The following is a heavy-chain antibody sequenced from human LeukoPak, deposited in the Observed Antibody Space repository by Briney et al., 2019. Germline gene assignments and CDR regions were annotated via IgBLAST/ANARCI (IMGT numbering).Heavy chain of an antibody. CDR3: THYYDSSGYYGAFDI. D-gene: IGHD3-22*01. Sequence: GGSLTLSCAASGFTFSDSAMHWVRQASGKGLEWVGRIRNKAKSYATAYAESVKGRFTISRDDSKNTAYLQMNSLKTEDTAVYYCTHYYDSSGYYGAFDIWGQGTMVTVSS. J-gene: IGHJ3*02. CDR1: GFTFSDSA. V-gene: IGHV3-73*01. CDR2: IRNKAKSYAT.